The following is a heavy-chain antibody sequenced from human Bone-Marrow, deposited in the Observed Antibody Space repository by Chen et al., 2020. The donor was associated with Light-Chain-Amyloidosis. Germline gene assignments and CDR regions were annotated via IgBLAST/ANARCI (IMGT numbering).Heavy chain of an antibody. CDR3: ARGGLVAGANFAFDL. CDR2: INRDGNI. D-gene: IGHD1-26*01. CDR1: GGSFRIYF. Sequence: QVQLQQWGAGLLKPSETLSLTCGIFGGSFRIYFWSWIRQTPGKELEWIGEINRDGNINFNPSFASRLTISVDTSKSRFSLNLNSVTAADSAMYYCARGGLVAGANFAFDLWGQGTKVIVSS. J-gene: IGHJ3*01. V-gene: IGHV4-34*01.